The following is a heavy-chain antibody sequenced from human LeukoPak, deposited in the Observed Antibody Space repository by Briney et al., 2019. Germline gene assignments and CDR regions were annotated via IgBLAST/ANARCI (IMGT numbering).Heavy chain of an antibody. V-gene: IGHV1-69*01. CDR2: IIPIFGTA. CDR3: ARVQERLTRVVNYYYYYMDV. CDR1: GGTFSSYA. D-gene: IGHD4-17*01. J-gene: IGHJ6*03. Sequence: SVKVSCKASGGTFSSYAISWVRQAPGQGLEWVGGIIPIFGTANYAQKFQGRVTITADESTSTAYMELSSLRSEDTAVYYCARVQERLTRVVNYYYYYMDVWGKGTTVTVSS.